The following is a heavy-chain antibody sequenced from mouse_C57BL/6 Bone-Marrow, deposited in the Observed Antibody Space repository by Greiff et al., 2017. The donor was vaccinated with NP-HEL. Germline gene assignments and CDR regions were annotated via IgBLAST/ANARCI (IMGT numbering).Heavy chain of an antibody. J-gene: IGHJ4*01. Sequence: QVQLQQPGAELVKPGASVKLSCKASGYTFTSYWMQWVKQRPGQGLEWIGEIDPSDSYTNYNQKFKGKATLTVDTSSSTAYMQLSSLTSEDSAVYYCARVNYGAMDYWGQGTSVTVSS. D-gene: IGHD1-1*01. CDR3: ARVNYGAMDY. CDR2: IDPSDSYT. CDR1: GYTFTSYW. V-gene: IGHV1-50*01.